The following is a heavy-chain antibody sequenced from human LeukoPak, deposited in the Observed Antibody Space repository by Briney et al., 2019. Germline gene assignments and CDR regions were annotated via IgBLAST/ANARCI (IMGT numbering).Heavy chain of an antibody. CDR2: IKEDGTET. V-gene: IGHV3-7*01. Sequence: GGSLRLSYAASGFMFSSNWMCWVRLAPGKGLEWVANIKEDGTETYYVDSVKGRFTISRDNAENSLYLQMNSLRAEDTALYYCARKRPNYFDYWGQGTLVTVSS. J-gene: IGHJ4*02. CDR3: ARKRPNYFDY. CDR1: GFMFSSNW.